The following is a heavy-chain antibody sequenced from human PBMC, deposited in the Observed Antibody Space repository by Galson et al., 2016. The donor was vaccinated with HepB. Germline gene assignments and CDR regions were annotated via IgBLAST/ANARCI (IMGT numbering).Heavy chain of an antibody. CDR2: ISAYNGNT. D-gene: IGHD1-26*01. J-gene: IGHJ3*02. CDR1: GYTFSNYG. Sequence: SLKVSCKASGYTFSNYGINWVRQAPGQGLEWIGWISAYNGNTNYAHKLPGRVTMTTDTSTSTAYIELRSLRSDGTAVCYGARDVGGYSWDACSIWGQGTMVTVSS. V-gene: IGHV1-18*04. CDR3: ARDVGGYSWDACSI.